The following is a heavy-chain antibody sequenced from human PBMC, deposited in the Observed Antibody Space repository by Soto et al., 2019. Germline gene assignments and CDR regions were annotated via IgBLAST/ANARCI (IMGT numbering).Heavy chain of an antibody. J-gene: IGHJ6*02. Sequence: ASVKVSCKASGYTFTSYYMHWVRQAPGQGLEWMGIINPSGGSTSYAQKFQGRVTMTRDTSTSTVYMERSSLRSEDTAVYYCARDARAPKSDVGHDILTGYSPLDGMDVWGQGTTVTVSS. CDR2: INPSGGST. CDR3: ARDARAPKSDVGHDILTGYSPLDGMDV. V-gene: IGHV1-46*01. D-gene: IGHD3-9*01. CDR1: GYTFTSYY.